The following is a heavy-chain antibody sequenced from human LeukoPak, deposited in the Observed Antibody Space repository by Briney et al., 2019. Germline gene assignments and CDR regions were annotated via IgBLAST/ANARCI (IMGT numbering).Heavy chain of an antibody. CDR1: GYTLTELS. CDR2: FDPEDGET. V-gene: IGHV1-24*01. Sequence: ASVKVSCKVSGYTLTELSMHWVRQVPGKGLEWMGGFDPEDGETIYAQKFQGRVTMTEDTSTDTAYMELSSLRSEDTAVYYYATDLFMITSADYWGQGTLVTVSS. CDR3: ATDLFMITSADY. D-gene: IGHD3-16*01. J-gene: IGHJ4*02.